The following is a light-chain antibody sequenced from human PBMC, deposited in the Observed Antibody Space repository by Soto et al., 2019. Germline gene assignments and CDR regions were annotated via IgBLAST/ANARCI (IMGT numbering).Light chain of an antibody. CDR3: QQYNKWPPIT. CDR1: QGVSSN. J-gene: IGKJ5*01. V-gene: IGKV3-15*01. Sequence: EIVMTQSPATLSVSPGERATLSCRASQGVSSNLAWYQHKPGQAPRLLIYGASTRATAIPTRFSGSGSGTEFTLTISSLQSEDSAVYYCQQYNKWPPITFGQGTRLEIK. CDR2: GAS.